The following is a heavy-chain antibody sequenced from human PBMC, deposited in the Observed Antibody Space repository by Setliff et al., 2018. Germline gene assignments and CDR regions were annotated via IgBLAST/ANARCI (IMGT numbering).Heavy chain of an antibody. J-gene: IGHJ6*03. CDR2: IYHSGST. CDR3: ARMSGFLYMDV. CDR1: GGSISSNNW. D-gene: IGHD3-3*01. V-gene: IGHV4-4*02. Sequence: PSETLSLTCVVSGGSISSNNWWSWVRQPPGKGLEWIGEIYHSGSTNYNPSLKSRVTISIDASKRQFSLKLTSVTAADTAVYYCARMSGFLYMDVWGKGTTVTVSS.